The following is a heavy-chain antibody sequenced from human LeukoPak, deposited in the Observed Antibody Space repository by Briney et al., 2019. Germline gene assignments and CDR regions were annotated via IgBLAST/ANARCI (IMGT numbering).Heavy chain of an antibody. CDR3: ARDQRVTGRPDIDY. J-gene: IGHJ4*02. Sequence: PGGSLRLSCAASGFTFRNHWMHWVRQTPGKGLVWVSRISSDGSSTTYADSVKGRFTISRDNAKNTLYLQMNNLRAEDTAMNYCARDQRVTGRPDIDYWGQGTLVIVSS. CDR1: GFTFRNHW. V-gene: IGHV3-74*03. CDR2: ISSDGSST. D-gene: IGHD6-6*01.